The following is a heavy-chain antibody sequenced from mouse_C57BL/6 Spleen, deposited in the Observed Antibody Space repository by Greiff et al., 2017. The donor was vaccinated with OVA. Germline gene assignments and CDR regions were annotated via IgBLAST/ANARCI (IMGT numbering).Heavy chain of an antibody. CDR1: GYTFTSYW. J-gene: IGHJ2*01. CDR3: AIYYDYDDYFDY. CDR2: IDPSDSET. V-gene: IGHV1-52*01. D-gene: IGHD2-4*01. Sequence: QVQLHQPGAELVRPGSSVKLSCKASGYTFTSYWMHWVKQRPIQGLEWIGNIDPSDSETHYNQKFKDKATLTVDKSSSTAYMQLSSLTSEDSAVYYCAIYYDYDDYFDYWGQGTTLTVSS.